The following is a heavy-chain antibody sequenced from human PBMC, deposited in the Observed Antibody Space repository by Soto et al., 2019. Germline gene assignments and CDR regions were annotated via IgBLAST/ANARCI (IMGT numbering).Heavy chain of an antibody. CDR2: ISSSSSTI. Sequence: EAQLVESGGGLVQPGGSLRLSCAASGFTFSSYSMNWVRQAPGKRLEWVSYISSSSSTIDYADSVKGRFTISRDNAKNSLYLQMNSLRDEDTAVYYCARAYPPYSSSWYGYIGWFDPWGQGTLVTVSS. CDR1: GFTFSSYS. D-gene: IGHD6-13*01. J-gene: IGHJ5*02. CDR3: ARAYPPYSSSWYGYIGWFDP. V-gene: IGHV3-48*02.